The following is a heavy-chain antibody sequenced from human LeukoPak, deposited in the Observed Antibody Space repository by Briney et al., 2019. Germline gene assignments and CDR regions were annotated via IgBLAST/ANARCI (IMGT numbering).Heavy chain of an antibody. CDR2: INTNTGNP. CDR3: ARGLSAAAGY. CDR1: GYPFTNYA. D-gene: IGHD6-13*01. V-gene: IGHV7-4-1*02. J-gene: IGHJ4*02. Sequence: ASVKVSCKASGYPFTNYAMNWVRQAPGQGLEYIGWINTNTGNPTYAQGFTGRFVFSLDTSVSTAYLQISSLKAEDTAVYYCARGLSAAAGYWGQGTLVTVSS.